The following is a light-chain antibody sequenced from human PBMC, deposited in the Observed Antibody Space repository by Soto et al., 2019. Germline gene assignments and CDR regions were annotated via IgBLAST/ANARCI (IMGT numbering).Light chain of an antibody. Sequence: DMQMTQSPSSVSASLGDRVTITCRASQDIHTWLAWYQQKPGQAPKLLIYGASHLQSGVPSRFSGSGSGTDFTLTISRLQSEDFATYYCQQANSFPFTFGPGTKVDV. CDR3: QQANSFPFT. CDR1: QDIHTW. CDR2: GAS. V-gene: IGKV1-12*01. J-gene: IGKJ3*01.